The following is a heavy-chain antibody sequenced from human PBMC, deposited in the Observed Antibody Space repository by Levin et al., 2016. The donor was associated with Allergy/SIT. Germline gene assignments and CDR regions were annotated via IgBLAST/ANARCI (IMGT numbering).Heavy chain of an antibody. J-gene: IGHJ4*02. CDR3: ASSSGWYNYFDY. Sequence: GESLKISCTASGFSFSASYMNWIRQAPGKGLEWVAYISGHSRYTTYADSVKGRFTISRDNAKNSLYLQMNSLRVEDTAVYYCASSSGWYNYFDYWGQGAQVSVSS. CDR2: ISGHSRYT. V-gene: IGHV3-11*03. CDR1: GFSFSASY. D-gene: IGHD6-19*01.